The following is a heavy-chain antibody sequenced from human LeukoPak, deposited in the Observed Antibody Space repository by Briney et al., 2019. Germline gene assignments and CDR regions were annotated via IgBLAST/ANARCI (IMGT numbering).Heavy chain of an antibody. D-gene: IGHD6-19*01. CDR2: IDYSGGDT. V-gene: IGHV3-23*01. Sequence: GGSLRLSCTASGFTLSSYEMSWIRQAPGKGLEWVSSIDYSGGDTHYADSVKGRFTISRDNSKNTLYLQMNSLRAEDTAVYYCAKEPGYSSGWLEEYYFDYWGQGTLVTVSS. CDR1: GFTLSSYE. J-gene: IGHJ4*02. CDR3: AKEPGYSSGWLEEYYFDY.